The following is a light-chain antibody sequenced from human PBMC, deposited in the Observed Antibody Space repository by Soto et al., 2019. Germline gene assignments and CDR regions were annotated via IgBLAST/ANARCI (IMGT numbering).Light chain of an antibody. V-gene: IGKV1-39*01. Sequence: DIQMTQSPSSLSASVGDRVTITCRTSQSIASYLNWYQQKPGKAPKLLIYAASTLQSGVPSRFSVRASWTDFTPAISSLQPEDFATYDGQQSSSTPYTFGQGTKLETK. CDR2: AAS. CDR3: QQSSSTPYT. CDR1: QSIASY. J-gene: IGKJ2*01.